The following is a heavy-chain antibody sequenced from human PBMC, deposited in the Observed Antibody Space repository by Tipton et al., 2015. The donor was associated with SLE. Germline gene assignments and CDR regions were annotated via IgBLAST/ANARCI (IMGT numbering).Heavy chain of an antibody. CDR3: ARQWVATVADWYFDL. D-gene: IGHD6-19*01. V-gene: IGHV4-38-2*01. Sequence: TLSLTCAVSGYSISSGYYWGWIRQPPGKGLEWIGSIYHSGSTYYNPSLKSRVTISVDTSKNQFSLKLNSVTAADTAAYYCARQWVATVADWYFDLWGRGTLVTVSS. CDR2: IYHSGST. CDR1: GYSISSGYY. J-gene: IGHJ2*01.